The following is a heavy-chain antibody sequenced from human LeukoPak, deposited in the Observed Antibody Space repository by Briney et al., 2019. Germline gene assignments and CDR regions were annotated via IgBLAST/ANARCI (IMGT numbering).Heavy chain of an antibody. J-gene: IGHJ6*03. Sequence: SGTLSLTCEVYGGSFSGYYWSWIRQPPGKGLEWIGEINHSGSTNYNPSLKSRVTISVDTSKNQFSLKLSSVTAADTAVYYCARGLMVRGVPPGFYYMDVWGKGTTVTVSS. CDR1: GGSFSGYY. V-gene: IGHV4-34*01. CDR3: ARGLMVRGVPPGFYYMDV. CDR2: INHSGST. D-gene: IGHD3-10*01.